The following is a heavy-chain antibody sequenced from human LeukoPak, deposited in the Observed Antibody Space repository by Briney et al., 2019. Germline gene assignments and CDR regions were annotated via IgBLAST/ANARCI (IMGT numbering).Heavy chain of an antibody. CDR3: ARGGGYCSGGSCLDKYYYYYYMGV. J-gene: IGHJ6*03. CDR2: ISSSSSYI. V-gene: IGHV3-21*04. CDR1: GFTFSSYS. D-gene: IGHD2-15*01. Sequence: GGSLRLSCAASGFTFSSYSMNWVRQAPGKGLEWVSSISSSSSYIYYADSVKGRFTISRDNAKNSLYLQMNSLRAEDTAVYYCARGGGYCSGGSCLDKYYYYYYMGVWGKGTTVTVSS.